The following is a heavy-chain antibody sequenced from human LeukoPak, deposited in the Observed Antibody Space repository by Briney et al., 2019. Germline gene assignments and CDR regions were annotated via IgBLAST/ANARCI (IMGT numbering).Heavy chain of an antibody. CDR3: ARDRRSTSEYYYYMDV. Sequence: ASVKVSCKASGGTFSSYAISWVRQAPGQGLEWMGGIIPIFGTANYAQKFQGRVTITTDESTSTAYMELSSLRSEDTAVYYCARDRRSTSEYYYYMDVWGKGTTVTVSS. V-gene: IGHV1-69*05. D-gene: IGHD2-2*01. CDR1: GGTFSSYA. CDR2: IIPIFGTA. J-gene: IGHJ6*03.